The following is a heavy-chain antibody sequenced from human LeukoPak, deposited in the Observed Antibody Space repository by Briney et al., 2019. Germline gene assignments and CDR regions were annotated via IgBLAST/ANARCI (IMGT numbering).Heavy chain of an antibody. CDR2: IYYSGST. CDR3: ARHSYRNYLGWFDP. D-gene: IGHD4-11*01. Sequence: SETLSLTCTVSGGSINSDDYYWGWIRRPPGKGLEWIGSIYYSGSTYYNPSLKIRVTMSVDTSNNLFSLMLNSVTAADTAVYYCARHSYRNYLGWFDPWGQGTLVTVSS. V-gene: IGHV4-39*01. CDR1: GGSINSDDYY. J-gene: IGHJ5*02.